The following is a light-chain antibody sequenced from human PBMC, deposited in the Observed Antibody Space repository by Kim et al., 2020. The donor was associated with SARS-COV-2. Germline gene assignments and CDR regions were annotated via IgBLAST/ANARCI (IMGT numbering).Light chain of an antibody. V-gene: IGLV3-25*03. J-gene: IGLJ2*01. CDR1: ALPKQY. CDR2: KDS. Sequence: SYELTQAPSVSVSPGQTARITCSGDALPKQYAYWYQQKPGQAPVQVIYKDSKRPSGIPERFSGSSSGTTVTMIISGVQAEDEADYYCQSADSSGTHVVFGGGTQLTVL. CDR3: QSADSSGTHVV.